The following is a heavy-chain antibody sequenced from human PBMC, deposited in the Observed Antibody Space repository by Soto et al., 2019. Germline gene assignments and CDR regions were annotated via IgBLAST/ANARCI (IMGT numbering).Heavy chain of an antibody. V-gene: IGHV1-2*02. J-gene: IGHJ4*02. CDR3: GRGRSGQIVVFY. CDR1: GYTFTGHY. D-gene: IGHD5-12*01. Sequence: ASVKVSCKASGYTFTGHYIHWVRQAPEQGPEWMGEIGPESGATRYAQKFQGRVTMTMDMSITTVYMELSNLSPDDTAVYYCGRGRSGQIVVFYWGQGTPVTVSS. CDR2: IGPESGAT.